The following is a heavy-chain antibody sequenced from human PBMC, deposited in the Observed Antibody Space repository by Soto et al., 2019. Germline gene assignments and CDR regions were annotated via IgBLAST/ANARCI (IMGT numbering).Heavy chain of an antibody. D-gene: IGHD6-19*01. Sequence: QLQLQESGPGLVRPSETLSLICTVSGGSITRNDHYWGWIRQSPGKGLEWIGDIKSSGSTNYNLCLRSRVCMSVATSKIQFSLKMNSVTAADTAVYYCARLGSSGWYQGSYFDYWGQGTLVTVSS. J-gene: IGHJ4*02. CDR2: IKSSGST. V-gene: IGHV4-39*01. CDR3: ARLGSSGWYQGSYFDY. CDR1: GGSITRNDHY.